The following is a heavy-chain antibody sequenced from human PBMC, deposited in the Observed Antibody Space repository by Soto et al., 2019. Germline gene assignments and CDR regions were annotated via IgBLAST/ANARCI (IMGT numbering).Heavy chain of an antibody. J-gene: IGHJ5*02. CDR2: IKSRTDGGTA. V-gene: IGHV3-15*07. Sequence: PGGSLRLSCAASGFTVTNAWMNWVRQAPGKGLEWVGRIKSRTDGGTADSAAPVKGRFTISRDNAKSSLYLQMNSLRAEDTAVYYCARDSRIVARPAMGSVGFDPWGQGTLVTVSS. D-gene: IGHD2-2*01. CDR1: GFTVTNAW. CDR3: ARDSRIVARPAMGSVGFDP.